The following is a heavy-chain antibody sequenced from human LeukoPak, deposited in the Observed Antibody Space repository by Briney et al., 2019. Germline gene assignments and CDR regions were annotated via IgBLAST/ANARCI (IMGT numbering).Heavy chain of an antibody. Sequence: GGPWRFSGEASGFTSTALAFPWFAKPPAKGLEWVTIISYSGESYADSVRGRFAISRDNSKNTVYLQMDSLRADDTAMYYCARNHFNQNVFDVWGQGTMVTVSS. J-gene: IGHJ3*01. CDR3: ARNHFNQNVFDV. CDR1: GFTSTALA. D-gene: IGHD1-14*01. CDR2: ISYSGE. V-gene: IGHV3-30*16.